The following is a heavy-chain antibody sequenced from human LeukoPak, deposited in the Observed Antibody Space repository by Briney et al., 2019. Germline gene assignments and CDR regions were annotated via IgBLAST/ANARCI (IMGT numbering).Heavy chain of an antibody. V-gene: IGHV3-30-3*01. CDR2: ISYDGSNK. CDR3: ARDLLRPGVTDHFDY. CDR1: GFTFSSYA. D-gene: IGHD2-21*02. J-gene: IGHJ4*02. Sequence: GGSLRLSCAASGFTFSSYAMHWVRQAPGKGLEWVAVISYDGSNKCYADSVKGRFTISRDNSKNTLYLQMNSLRAEDTAVYYCARDLLRPGVTDHFDYWGQGTLVTVSS.